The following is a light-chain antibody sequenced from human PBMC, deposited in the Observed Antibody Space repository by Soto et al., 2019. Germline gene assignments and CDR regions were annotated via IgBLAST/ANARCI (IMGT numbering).Light chain of an antibody. CDR3: QQSYSIPHT. CDR2: SAT. Sequence: DIQMTQSPSCLCASVERRITVACRPSQSIASFLTWYQQKPGQAPRLLIYSATNLYSGVPSRFSGSDAVTDFTLTISSLQPEDFATYFCQQSYSIPHTFGQGTKVDIK. CDR1: QSIASF. V-gene: IGKV1-39*01. J-gene: IGKJ2*01.